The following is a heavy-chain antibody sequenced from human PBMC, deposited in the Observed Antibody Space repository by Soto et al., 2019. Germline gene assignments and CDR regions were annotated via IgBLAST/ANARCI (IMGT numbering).Heavy chain of an antibody. V-gene: IGHV4-59*01. CDR3: ARTPIRVYCSGGSCYSRDDYYGMDV. D-gene: IGHD2-15*01. CDR1: GVSISSYY. CDR2: IYYSGST. J-gene: IGHJ6*02. Sequence: SETLSLTCTVSGVSISSYYWSWIRQPPGKGLEWIGYIYYSGSTNYNPSLKSRVTISVDTSKNQFSLKLSSVTAADTAVYYCARTPIRVYCSGGSCYSRDDYYGMDVWGQGTTVTVSS.